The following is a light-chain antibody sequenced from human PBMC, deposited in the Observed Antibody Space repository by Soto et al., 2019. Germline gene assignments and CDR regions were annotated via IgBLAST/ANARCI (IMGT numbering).Light chain of an antibody. CDR3: KQYNSYWT. CDR2: DAS. J-gene: IGKJ1*01. V-gene: IGKV1-5*01. Sequence: DTPTRQSHSTLSASVGDSYTIPFRASQSISIWLAWYQQKPGKAPKLLIDDASSWESGVPSRFSGSGSGTEFTLTISSLQPVDFATYYCKQYNSYWTFGQGTKV. CDR1: QSISIW.